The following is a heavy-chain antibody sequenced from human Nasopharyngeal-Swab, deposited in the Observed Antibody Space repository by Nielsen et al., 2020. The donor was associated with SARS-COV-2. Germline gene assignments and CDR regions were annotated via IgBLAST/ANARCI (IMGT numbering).Heavy chain of an antibody. CDR2: IYYSGST. CDR3: AREGYYYDSSGPRGGYYYYYMDV. J-gene: IGHJ6*03. CDR1: GGSISSYY. D-gene: IGHD3-22*01. Sequence: GSLRLSCTVSGGSISSYYWSWIRQPPGKGLEWIGYIYYSGSTNYNPYLKSRVTISVDPSKNQFSLKLSSVTAADTAVYYCAREGYYYDSSGPRGGYYYYYMDVWGKGTTVTVSS. V-gene: IGHV4-59*01.